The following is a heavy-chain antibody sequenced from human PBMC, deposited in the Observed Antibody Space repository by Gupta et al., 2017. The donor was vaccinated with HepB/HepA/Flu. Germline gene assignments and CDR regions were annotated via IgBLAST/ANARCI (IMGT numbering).Heavy chain of an antibody. Sequence: EVQLLESGGGLVQPWGSLRLSCAASGFTFRNYAMSWVRQAPGKGLEWVSGISGSGGSPYYADSVKGRFTISRDNSENTVYLQMNSLKAEDTAVDDCAKDRSGWPSWYFDLWGRGTAVTVSS. V-gene: IGHV3-23*01. CDR2: ISGSGGSP. CDR3: AKDRSGWPSWYFDL. CDR1: GFTFRNYA. J-gene: IGHJ2*01. D-gene: IGHD6-19*01.